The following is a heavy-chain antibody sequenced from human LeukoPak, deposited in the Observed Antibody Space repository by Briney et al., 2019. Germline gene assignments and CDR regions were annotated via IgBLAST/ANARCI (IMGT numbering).Heavy chain of an antibody. Sequence: PGGSLRLSCAASGFTFDDHGMHWVRQAPGKGLEWVSLISGDGGTTYYADFAKGRFTISRDNSKNSLYLQMNNLRTEDTALYYCAKDQFGSGSYSLGGMDVWGQGTTVAVSS. J-gene: IGHJ6*02. V-gene: IGHV3-43*02. CDR1: GFTFDDHG. CDR2: ISGDGGTT. D-gene: IGHD3-10*01. CDR3: AKDQFGSGSYSLGGMDV.